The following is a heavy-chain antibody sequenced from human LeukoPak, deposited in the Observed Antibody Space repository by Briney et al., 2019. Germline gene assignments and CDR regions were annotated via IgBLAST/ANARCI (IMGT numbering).Heavy chain of an antibody. Sequence: GESLKISCKGSGYSFTSYWIGWVRQMPGKGLERMGIIYPGDSDTRYSPSFQGQVTISADKSISTAYLQWSSLKASDTAMYYCASYHYYDSSGYFGDSPAFDIWGQGTMVTVSS. V-gene: IGHV5-51*01. J-gene: IGHJ3*02. CDR3: ASYHYYDSSGYFGDSPAFDI. CDR2: IYPGDSDT. CDR1: GYSFTSYW. D-gene: IGHD3-22*01.